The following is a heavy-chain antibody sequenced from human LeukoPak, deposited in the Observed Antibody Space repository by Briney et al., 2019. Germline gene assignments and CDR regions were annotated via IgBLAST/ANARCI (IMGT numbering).Heavy chain of an antibody. Sequence: PSETLSLTCTVSSGSISSSSYYWGWIRQPPGKGLEWIGSIYYSGSTYYNPSLKSRVTISVDTSKNQFSLKLSSVTAADTAVYYCARLCGDIYYYDSSGYYYWFDPWGQGTLVTVSS. CDR3: ARLCGDIYYYDSSGYYYWFDP. CDR1: SGSISSSSYY. CDR2: IYYSGST. D-gene: IGHD3-22*01. V-gene: IGHV4-39*01. J-gene: IGHJ5*02.